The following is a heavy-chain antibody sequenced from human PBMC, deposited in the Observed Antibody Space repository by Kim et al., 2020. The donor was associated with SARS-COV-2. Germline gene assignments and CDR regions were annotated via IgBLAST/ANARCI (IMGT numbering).Heavy chain of an antibody. D-gene: IGHD3-22*01. Sequence: GESLKISCKGSGYSFTSYWISWVRQMPGKGLEWMGRIDPSDSYTNYSPSFQGHVTISADKSISTAYLQWSSLKASDTAMYYCARMPWSQVVVIPYGMDVWGQGTTVTVSS. V-gene: IGHV5-10-1*01. CDR3: ARMPWSQVVVIPYGMDV. CDR1: GYSFTSYW. CDR2: IDPSDSYT. J-gene: IGHJ6*02.